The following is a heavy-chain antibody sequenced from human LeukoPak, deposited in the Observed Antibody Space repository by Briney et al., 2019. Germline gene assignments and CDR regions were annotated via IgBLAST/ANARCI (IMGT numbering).Heavy chain of an antibody. CDR3: ARGFFSSGWTSHFDY. CDR1: GGSISSSSYY. V-gene: IGHV4-39*01. Sequence: SETLSLTCTVSGGSISSSSYYWGWVRQPPGKGLEWIGSIYYSGSTYYNPSLKSRVTISVDTSKNQFSLKLSSVTAADTAVYYCARGFFSSGWTSHFDYWGQGTLVTVSS. D-gene: IGHD6-19*01. J-gene: IGHJ4*02. CDR2: IYYSGST.